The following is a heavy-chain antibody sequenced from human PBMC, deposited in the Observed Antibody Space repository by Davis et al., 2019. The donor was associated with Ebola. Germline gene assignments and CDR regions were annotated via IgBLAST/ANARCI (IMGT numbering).Heavy chain of an antibody. J-gene: IGHJ5*02. CDR2: MYYSGST. CDR3: ARVKSDFWSGYSDWFDP. Sequence: MPSETLSLTCTVSGGSTSSYYWSWIRQPPGKGLEWIGYMYYSGSTNYNPSLKSRVTISVDTSKNQFSLKLSSVTAADTAVYYCARVKSDFWSGYSDWFDPWGQGTLVTVSS. CDR1: GGSTSSYY. V-gene: IGHV4-59*08. D-gene: IGHD3-3*01.